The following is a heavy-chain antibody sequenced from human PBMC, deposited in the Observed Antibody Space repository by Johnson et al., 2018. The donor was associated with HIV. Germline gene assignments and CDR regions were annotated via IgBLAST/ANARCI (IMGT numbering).Heavy chain of an antibody. CDR2: IWSDRGRK. D-gene: IGHD3-22*01. CDR1: GFTFSNAS. CDR3: ARWITMSVVDAFDI. J-gene: IGHJ3*02. Sequence: VQLVESGGGLVKPGGSLRLSCAASGFTFSNASMRWVRQAPGKGLEWVAGIWSDRGRKYYADSVKGRVTISRDNAKNTLYLQLGSLRAEDMAVYYCARWITMSVVDAFDIWGQGTMVTVSS. V-gene: IGHV3-64*07.